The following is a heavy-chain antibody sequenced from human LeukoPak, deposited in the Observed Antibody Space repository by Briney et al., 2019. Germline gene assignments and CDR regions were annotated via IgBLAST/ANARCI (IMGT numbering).Heavy chain of an antibody. J-gene: IGHJ4*02. D-gene: IGHD6-19*01. CDR2: ISYDGSNK. CDR1: GFTFSSYA. V-gene: IGHV3-30-3*01. Sequence: GGSLRLSCAASGFTFSSYAMHWVRQAPGKGLEWVAVISYDGSNKYYADSVKGRFTISRDNSKNTLYLQMNSLRAEDTAVYYCARYRIAVAGTADYWGQGTLVTVFS. CDR3: ARYRIAVAGTADY.